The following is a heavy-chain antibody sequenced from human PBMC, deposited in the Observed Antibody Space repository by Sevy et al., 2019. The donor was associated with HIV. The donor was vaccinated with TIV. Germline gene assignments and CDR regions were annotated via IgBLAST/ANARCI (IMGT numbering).Heavy chain of an antibody. CDR3: ARVGGYYDFWSGYTDFDY. CDR1: GYTFTSYG. CDR2: ISAYNGNT. D-gene: IGHD3-3*01. J-gene: IGHJ4*02. Sequence: ASVKASCKASGYTFTSYGISWVRQAPGQGLEWMGWISAYNGNTNYAQKLQGRVTMTTDTSTSTAYMELRSLRSDDTAVYYCARVGGYYDFWSGYTDFDYWGQGTLVTVSS. V-gene: IGHV1-18*01.